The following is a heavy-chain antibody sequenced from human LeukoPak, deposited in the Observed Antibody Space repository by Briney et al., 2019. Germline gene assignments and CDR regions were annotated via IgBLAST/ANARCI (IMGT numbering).Heavy chain of an antibody. CDR2: IYYSGST. CDR1: GGTVSSSGYY. Sequence: PSETLSLTCTVSGGTVSSSGYYWSWIRQHPGKGLEWIGYIYYSGSTYSNPSLKSRLTMSVDISKNQFSLKLSSVTAADTAVYYCARGVKGLRGAFDIWGQGTMVTVSS. V-gene: IGHV4-31*03. D-gene: IGHD3-10*01. J-gene: IGHJ3*02. CDR3: ARGVKGLRGAFDI.